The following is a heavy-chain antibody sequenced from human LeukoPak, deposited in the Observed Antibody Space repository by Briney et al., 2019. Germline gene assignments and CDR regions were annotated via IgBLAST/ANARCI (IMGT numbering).Heavy chain of an antibody. CDR3: TRHDYDYVWGSYRNPARFDY. CDR1: GFTFSGSA. Sequence: PGGSLKLSCAASGFTFSGSAMHWVRQASGKGLEWVGRIRSKANSHATAYAASVKGRFTISRDDSKNTAYLQMNSLKTEDTAVYYCTRHDYDYVWGSYRNPARFDYWGQGTLVTVSS. CDR2: IRSKANSHAT. V-gene: IGHV3-73*01. D-gene: IGHD3-16*02. J-gene: IGHJ4*02.